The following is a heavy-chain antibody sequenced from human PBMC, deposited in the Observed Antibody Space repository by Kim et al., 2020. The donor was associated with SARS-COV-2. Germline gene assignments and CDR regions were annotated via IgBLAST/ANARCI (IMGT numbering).Heavy chain of an antibody. J-gene: IGHJ6*02. CDR2: IYSGGST. D-gene: IGHD1-26*01. V-gene: IGHV3-66*01. CDR1: GFTVSSNY. CDR3: ARDTPPRWELTRGSAGYYYYGMDV. Sequence: GGSLRLSCAASGFTVSSNYMSWVRQAPGKGLEWVSVIYSGGSTYYADSVKGRFTISRDNSKNTLYLQMNSLRAEDTAVYYCARDTPPRWELTRGSAGYYYYGMDVWGQGTTVTVSS.